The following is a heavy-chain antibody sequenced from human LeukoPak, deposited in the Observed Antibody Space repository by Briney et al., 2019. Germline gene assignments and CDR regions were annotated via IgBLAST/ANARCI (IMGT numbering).Heavy chain of an antibody. CDR1: GGTFSSYA. D-gene: IGHD4-23*01. CDR3: ARAAFYGGSWYFDS. V-gene: IGHV1-69*05. Sequence: ASVKVSCKASGGTFSSYAISWVRQAPGQGLEWMGGIIPIFGTANYAQKFQGRVTMTRDTSINTAYMELSSLRSEDTAVYYCARAAFYGGSWYFDSWGQGTLVTVSS. CDR2: IIPIFGTA. J-gene: IGHJ4*02.